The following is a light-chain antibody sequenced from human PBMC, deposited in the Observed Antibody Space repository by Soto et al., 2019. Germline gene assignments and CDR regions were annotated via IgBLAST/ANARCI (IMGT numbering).Light chain of an antibody. CDR3: TSYTSSATWL. CDR1: SNDIGGYNF. J-gene: IGLJ3*02. Sequence: QSALTQPASVSGSPGQSITISCTGTSNDIGGYNFVSWFQQHPGKAPKLMIFDVTNRPSGVSDSFSGSKSGNMASLTISGLQAEDEADYYCTSYTSSATWLFGGGTKLTVL. CDR2: DVT. V-gene: IGLV2-14*01.